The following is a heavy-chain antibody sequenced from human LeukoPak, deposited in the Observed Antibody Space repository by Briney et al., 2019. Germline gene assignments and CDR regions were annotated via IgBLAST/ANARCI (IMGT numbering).Heavy chain of an antibody. CDR2: IIPIFGTA. CDR3: AREGAPGSYLELDYYYYYMDV. D-gene: IGHD1-26*01. J-gene: IGHJ6*03. Sequence: GASVKVSCKASGGTFSSYAISWVRQAPGQGLEWMGGIIPIFGTANYAQKFQGRVTITADESTSTAYMELSSLRSEDTAVYYCAREGAPGSYLELDYYYYYMDVWGKGTTVTVSS. CDR1: GGTFSSYA. V-gene: IGHV1-69*13.